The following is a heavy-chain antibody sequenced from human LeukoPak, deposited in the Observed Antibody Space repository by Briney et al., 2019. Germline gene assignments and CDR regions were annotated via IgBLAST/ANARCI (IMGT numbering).Heavy chain of an antibody. D-gene: IGHD5-12*01. V-gene: IGHV3-64D*06. J-gene: IGHJ4*02. CDR3: VGDQVDDTGYLR. CDR2: INGDGRTT. CDR1: GFTFSTYT. Sequence: GGSLRLSCAASGFTFSTYTMYWVRQAPGKGLEYVSVINGDGRTTYYIDSVKGRFTISRDNSKNTLHLQMSSLSTEDTAVYYCVGDQVDDTGYLRWGQGTRVTVSA.